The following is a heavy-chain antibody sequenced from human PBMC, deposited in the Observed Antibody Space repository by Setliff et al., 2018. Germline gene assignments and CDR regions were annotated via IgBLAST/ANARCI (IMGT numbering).Heavy chain of an antibody. V-gene: IGHV1-3*01. D-gene: IGHD3-22*01. CDR2: INAGNGNT. Sequence: ASVKVSCKASGYIFTYYAIHWVPQAPGQRLEWMGWINAGNGNTKYSQKFQGRVTITRDTSASTAYMELSSLTSEDTAVYYCARRPYDSSGYFNYWGQGTLVTVSS. J-gene: IGHJ4*02. CDR3: ARRPYDSSGYFNY. CDR1: GYIFTYYA.